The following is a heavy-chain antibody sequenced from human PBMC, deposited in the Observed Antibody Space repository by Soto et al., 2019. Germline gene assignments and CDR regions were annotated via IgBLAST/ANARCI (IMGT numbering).Heavy chain of an antibody. J-gene: IGHJ4*02. CDR2: INSDGSST. CDR3: ARKGAVAGFGY. D-gene: IGHD6-19*01. CDR1: GFTFSSYW. V-gene: IGHV3-74*01. Sequence: EVQLVESGGGLVQPGGSLRLSCAASGFTFSSYWLHWVRQAPGKGLVWLSRINSDGSSTNYADSVKGRFTISRDNAKRNLYLQLNSVRDEDTAVYYCARKGAVAGFGYWGQGTLVTVSS.